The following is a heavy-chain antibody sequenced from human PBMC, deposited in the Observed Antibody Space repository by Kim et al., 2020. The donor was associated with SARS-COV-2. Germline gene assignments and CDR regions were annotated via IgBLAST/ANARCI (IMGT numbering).Heavy chain of an antibody. J-gene: IGHJ4*02. CDR1: GFTFSGSA. V-gene: IGHV3-73*01. CDR2: IRSQADSYAT. CDR3: NRPPGRSED. Sequence: GGSLRLSCVASGFTFSGSAIHWVRQTSGKGLEWVGRIRSQADSYATTYAASVKGRVTFSRDDSKNTAYLQMNSLKTEDTAVYYCNRPPGRSEDWGQGTPVTVSS.